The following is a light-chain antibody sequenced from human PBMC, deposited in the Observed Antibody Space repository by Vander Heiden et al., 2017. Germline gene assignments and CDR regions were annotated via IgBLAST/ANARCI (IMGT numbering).Light chain of an antibody. Sequence: QSVLTQPPPVSAAPGQRVTISCTGSSSNIGAGFDVHWYQQLPGTAPKLLIFGDNSRPSGVPDRFSGSKSGTSASLAITGLQAEDEADYYCQSYDSSLSDSVFGGGTKLTVL. CDR2: GDN. V-gene: IGLV1-40*01. CDR3: QSYDSSLSDSV. J-gene: IGLJ2*01. CDR1: SSNIGAGFD.